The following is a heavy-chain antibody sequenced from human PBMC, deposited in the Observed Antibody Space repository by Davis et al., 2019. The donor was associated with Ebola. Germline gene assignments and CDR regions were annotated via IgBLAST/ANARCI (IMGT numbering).Heavy chain of an antibody. CDR2: ISSGSFTI. CDR3: ARWSILGQ. V-gene: IGHV3-11*04. D-gene: IGHD3-3*01. CDR1: GFTCSDYY. Sequence: PGGSLRLSCAASGFTCSDYYMSWIRQAPGKGLEWVAFISSGSFTIHYADSVKGRFTISRDNAKNSLFLQMNSLRDEDTAVYYCARWSILGQWGQGTLVTVSS. J-gene: IGHJ4*02.